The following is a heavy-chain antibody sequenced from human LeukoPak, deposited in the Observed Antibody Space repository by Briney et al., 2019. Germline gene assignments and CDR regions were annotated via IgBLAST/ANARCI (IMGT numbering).Heavy chain of an antibody. CDR1: GGSLRNYY. V-gene: IGHV4-59*01. J-gene: IGHJ5*02. CDR3: ARAGGNRFDP. D-gene: IGHD3-10*01. CDR2: IYYSGST. Sequence: SGTLSLTCTVSGGSLRNYYWSWIRQYPGQGLEWIGYIYYSGSTTYNPSLKSRVTISVDTSKNQFPLKLTSVTAADTAVYYCARAGGNRFDPWGQGILVTVSS.